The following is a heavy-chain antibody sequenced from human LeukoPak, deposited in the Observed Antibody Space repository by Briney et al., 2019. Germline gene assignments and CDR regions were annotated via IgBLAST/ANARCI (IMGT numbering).Heavy chain of an antibody. J-gene: IGHJ4*02. CDR3: ARFSLYDNSGYYSWLFDF. Sequence: PGGSLRLSCAASGFTFSTSWMSWVRQAPGKGLEWVAKIQQDGSAKYYVDSVKGGFTISRDNAKNSLYLQMNSLRAEDTAVYYCARFSLYDNSGYYSWLFDFWGQGTLVTVSS. V-gene: IGHV3-7*01. CDR2: IQQDGSAK. CDR1: GFTFSTSW. D-gene: IGHD3-22*01.